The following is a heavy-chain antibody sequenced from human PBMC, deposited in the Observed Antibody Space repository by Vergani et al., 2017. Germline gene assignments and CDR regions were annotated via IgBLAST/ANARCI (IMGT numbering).Heavy chain of an antibody. CDR1: GFTFSSYA. CDR3: TTGAKIYGDSVSY. D-gene: IGHD4-17*01. J-gene: IGHJ4*02. CDR2: IKSKTDGGTT. Sequence: VQLVESGGGLVQPGGSLRLSCAASGFTFSSYAMSWVRQAPGKGLEWVGRIKSKTDGGTTDYAAPVKGRFTISRDDSKNTLYLQMNSLKTEDTAVYYCTTGAKIYGDSVSYWGQGTLVTVSS. V-gene: IGHV3-15*01.